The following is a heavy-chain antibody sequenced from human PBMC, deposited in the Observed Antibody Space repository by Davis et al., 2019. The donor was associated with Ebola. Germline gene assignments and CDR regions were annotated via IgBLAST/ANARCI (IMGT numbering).Heavy chain of an antibody. V-gene: IGHV4-59*01. J-gene: IGHJ4*02. CDR1: GGSISSYY. CDR3: ARESMVRGVRYYFDY. D-gene: IGHD3-10*01. CDR2: IYYSGST. Sequence: PGGSLRLSCTVSGGSISSYYWSWIRQPPGKGLEWIGYIYYSGSTNYNPSLKSRVTISVDTSKNQFSLKLSSVTAADTAVYYCARESMVRGVRYYFDYWGQGTLVTVSS.